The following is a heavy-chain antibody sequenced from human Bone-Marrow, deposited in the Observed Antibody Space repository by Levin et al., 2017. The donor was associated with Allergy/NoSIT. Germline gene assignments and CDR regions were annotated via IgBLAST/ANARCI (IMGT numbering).Heavy chain of an antibody. Sequence: PGGSLRLSCAVSGLTFPDYTMSWVRQAPGKGLEWVGFIRSVAYGATTKYAASVRGRFTISRDDSKSIAYLQMNSLKTEDTAVYYCTRETLTTIDYSAFEIWGQGTKVTVSS. J-gene: IGHJ3*02. CDR1: GLTFPDYT. V-gene: IGHV3-49*04. CDR2: IRSVAYGATT. CDR3: TRETLTTIDYSAFEI. D-gene: IGHD4-17*01.